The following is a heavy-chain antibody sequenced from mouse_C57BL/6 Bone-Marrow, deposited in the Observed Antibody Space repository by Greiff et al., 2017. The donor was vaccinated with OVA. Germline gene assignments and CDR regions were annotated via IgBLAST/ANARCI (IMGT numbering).Heavy chain of an antibody. CDR1: GYTFTSYG. J-gene: IGHJ3*01. CDR3: ARPDGSLFAY. CDR2: IYPRSGNT. Sequence: VQLQQSGAELARPGASVKLSCKASGYTFTSYGISWVKQRTGQGLEWIGEIYPRSGNTYYNEKFKGKATLTADKSSSTAYMELRSLTSEDSSVYFCARPDGSLFAYWGQGTLVTVSA. D-gene: IGHD2-3*01. V-gene: IGHV1-81*01.